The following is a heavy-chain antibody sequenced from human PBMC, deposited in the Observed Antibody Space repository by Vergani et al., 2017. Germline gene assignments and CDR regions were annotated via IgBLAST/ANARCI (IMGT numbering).Heavy chain of an antibody. D-gene: IGHD6-19*01. V-gene: IGHV3-23*04. J-gene: IGHJ3*02. Sequence: EVQLVESGGGLVQPGGSLRLSCAASGFALSDYAMSWIRQTPGKGLEWVSGISGSGGSTYYVDSVKGRFTISRDNSKNTLFLHMNSLRPEDTAVYYCAKVGRSEVAGTFGAFDIWGQGTMVTVSS. CDR3: AKVGRSEVAGTFGAFDI. CDR2: ISGSGGST. CDR1: GFALSDYA.